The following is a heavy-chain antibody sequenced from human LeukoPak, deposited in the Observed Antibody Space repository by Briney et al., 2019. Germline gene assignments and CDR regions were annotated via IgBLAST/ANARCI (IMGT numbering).Heavy chain of an antibody. CDR1: GGSFRGYY. V-gene: IGHV4-34*01. Sequence: SETLSLTCAVYGGSFRGYYWSWIRQPPGKGLEWIGEINHSGSTNYNPSLKSRVTISVDTSKNQFSLKLSSVTAADTAVYYCARGGYCSSTSCYFFDYWGQGTLVTVSS. D-gene: IGHD2-2*01. CDR2: INHSGST. J-gene: IGHJ4*02. CDR3: ARGGYCSSTSCYFFDY.